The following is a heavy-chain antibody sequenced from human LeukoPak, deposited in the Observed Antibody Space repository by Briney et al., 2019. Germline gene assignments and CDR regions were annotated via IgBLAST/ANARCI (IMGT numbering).Heavy chain of an antibody. V-gene: IGHV1-2*02. J-gene: IGHJ5*02. CDR3: ARVRGNRNWFDP. CDR1: GYTFTGYY. CDR2: INPNSGDT. Sequence: ASVKVSCKASGYTFTGYYMHWVRQAPGQGLEWMGWINPNSGDTNYAQKFQGRVTMTRDTSISTAYMELSRLRSDDTAVYYCARVRGNRNWFDPWGQGTLVTVSS. D-gene: IGHD1-14*01.